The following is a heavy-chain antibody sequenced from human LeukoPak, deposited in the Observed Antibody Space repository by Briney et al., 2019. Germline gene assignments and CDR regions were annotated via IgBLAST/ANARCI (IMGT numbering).Heavy chain of an antibody. CDR3: ARGSSPQPFDY. D-gene: IGHD1-26*01. J-gene: IGHJ4*02. CDR2: IYHSGST. CDR1: GYSISSGYY. V-gene: IGHV4-38-2*02. Sequence: PSETLSLTCTVSGYSISSGYYWGWIRQPPGKGLEWIGSIYHSGSTYYNPSLKSRVTISVDTSKNQFSLKLSSVTAADTAVYYCARGSSPQPFDYWGQGTLVTVSS.